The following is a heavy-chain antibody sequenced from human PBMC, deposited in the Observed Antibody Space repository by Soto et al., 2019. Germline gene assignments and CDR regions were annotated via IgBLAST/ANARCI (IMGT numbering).Heavy chain of an antibody. V-gene: IGHV3-23*01. CDR1: GFTLSSYS. CDR2: ISGSGGST. J-gene: IGHJ4*02. CDR3: AKARYSSGWNYFDY. Sequence: PGGSLRLSCAASGFTLSSYSMNWVRQAPGKGLEWISYISGSGGSTYYADSVKGRFTISRDKSKNTLYLQMNSLRAEDTAVYYCAKARYSSGWNYFDYWGQGTLVTVSS. D-gene: IGHD6-19*01.